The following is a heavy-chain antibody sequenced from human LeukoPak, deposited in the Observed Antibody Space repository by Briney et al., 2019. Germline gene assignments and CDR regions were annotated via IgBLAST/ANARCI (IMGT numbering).Heavy chain of an antibody. CDR2: INPNSGGT. Sequence: ASVKVSCKASGYTFTGYYMHWVRQAPGQGLEWMGWINPNSGGTNYAQKFQGRVTMTRDTSISTAYMELSRLRSDDTAVYYCARDLYPSAAGTFSNWFDPWGQGTLVTVSS. CDR3: ARDLYPSAAGTFSNWFDP. J-gene: IGHJ5*02. CDR1: GYTFTGYY. D-gene: IGHD6-13*01. V-gene: IGHV1-2*02.